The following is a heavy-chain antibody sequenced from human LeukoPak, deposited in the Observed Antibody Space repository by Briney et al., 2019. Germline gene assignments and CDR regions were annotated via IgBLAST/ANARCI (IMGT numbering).Heavy chain of an antibody. J-gene: IGHJ4*02. CDR1: GFAVSTNC. CDR2: IFSDGNT. CDR3: ASLCGRSSAY. V-gene: IGHV3-66*01. Sequence: GGSLRLSCAASGFAVSTNCMNWVRQAPGKGLEWVSVIFSDGNTYYADSVKGRFTIFRDNSKNTLYLQMNSLRAEDTAVYYCASLCGRSSAYWGQGTLVTVSS. D-gene: IGHD6-6*01.